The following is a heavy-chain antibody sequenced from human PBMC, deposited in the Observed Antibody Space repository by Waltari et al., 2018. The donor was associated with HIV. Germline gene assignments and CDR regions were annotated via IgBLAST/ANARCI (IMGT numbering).Heavy chain of an antibody. Sequence: QVTLKESGPVLVKPAETLTLTCTVSGFSLSNVRVGVSWIRQPPGKALEWLAHILSNDEKSYRPSLKSRLAVSKDTSKSQVVLSLTNLDPEDTATYYCARILNPSQPYFDYWGPGTQVTVSS. J-gene: IGHJ4*02. CDR1: GFSLSNVRVG. CDR2: ILSNDEK. CDR3: ARILNPSQPYFDY. V-gene: IGHV2-26*01.